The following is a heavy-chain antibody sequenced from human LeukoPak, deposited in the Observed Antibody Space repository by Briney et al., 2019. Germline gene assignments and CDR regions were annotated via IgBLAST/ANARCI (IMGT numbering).Heavy chain of an antibody. CDR1: GFPFSGYW. V-gene: IGHV3-74*01. CDR2: IKPDGSYT. Sequence: QPGGSLRLSCAASGFPFSGYWMYWLRQAPGKGMVWVSRIKPDGSYTSYADFVKGRFTTSRDNAKNTLYLQLSSLRAGDTAVYYCTRDYSSVPEYWGQGTLVTVSS. D-gene: IGHD6-19*01. J-gene: IGHJ4*02. CDR3: TRDYSSVPEY.